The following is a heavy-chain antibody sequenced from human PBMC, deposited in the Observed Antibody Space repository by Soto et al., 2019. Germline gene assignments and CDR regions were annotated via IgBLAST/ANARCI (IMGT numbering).Heavy chain of an antibody. V-gene: IGHV3-11*06. CDR3: ARGNGRLYYDFWSGYYAPQDVYGMDV. Sequence: PGGSLRLSCAASGFTFSDYYMSWIRQAPGKGLEWVSYISSSSSYTNYADSVKGRFTISRDNAKNSLYLQMNSLRAEDTAVYYCARGNGRLYYDFWSGYYAPQDVYGMDVWGQGTTVTVSS. CDR2: ISSSSSYT. D-gene: IGHD3-3*01. J-gene: IGHJ6*02. CDR1: GFTFSDYY.